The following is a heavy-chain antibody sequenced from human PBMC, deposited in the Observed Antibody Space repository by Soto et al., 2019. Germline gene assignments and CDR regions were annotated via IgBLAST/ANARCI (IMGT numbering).Heavy chain of an antibody. Sequence: QVHLVQSGAEVKKPGSSVKVSCKASGGTFNTFAISWVRQAPGQGLEWIGGIIPIFGPANYAQKFQGRVTITADKATNTDYLEVNSLTSEDTAVYYCASAANRDFGYWGQGTLVTVSS. V-gene: IGHV1-69*06. J-gene: IGHJ4*02. CDR2: IIPIFGPA. CDR3: ASAANRDFGY. CDR1: GGTFNTFA.